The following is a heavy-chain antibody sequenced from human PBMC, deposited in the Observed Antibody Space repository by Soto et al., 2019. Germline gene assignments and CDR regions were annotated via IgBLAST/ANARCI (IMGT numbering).Heavy chain of an antibody. Sequence: LRLSCAASGFTFSSYSMNWVRQAPGKGLEWVSSISSSSSYIYYADSVKGRFTISRDNAKNSLYLQMNSLRAEDTAVYYCARDGSGNAFDIWGQGTMVTVSS. CDR3: ARDGSGNAFDI. J-gene: IGHJ3*02. CDR2: ISSSSSYI. V-gene: IGHV3-21*01. CDR1: GFTFSSYS. D-gene: IGHD6-25*01.